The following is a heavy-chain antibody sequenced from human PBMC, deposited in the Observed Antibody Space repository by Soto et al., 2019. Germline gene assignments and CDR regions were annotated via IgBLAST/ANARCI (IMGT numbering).Heavy chain of an antibody. CDR3: ARVPIVVVPAVMPWFDP. J-gene: IGHJ5*02. D-gene: IGHD2-2*01. Sequence: SETLSLTCTVSGGSISSGGYYWSWIRQHPGKGLEWIGYIYYSGSTYYNPSLKSRVTISVDTSKNQFSLKLSSVTAADTAVYYCARVPIVVVPAVMPWFDPWGQGTLVTVSS. V-gene: IGHV4-31*03. CDR2: IYYSGST. CDR1: GGSISSGGYY.